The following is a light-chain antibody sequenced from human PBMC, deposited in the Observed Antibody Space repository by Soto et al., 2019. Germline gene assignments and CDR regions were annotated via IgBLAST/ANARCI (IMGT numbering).Light chain of an antibody. J-gene: IGKJ4*01. Sequence: DIVLTQSPLSLPVTPGEPSSVSCRSRQSLLHSNGYNYLDWYLQKPGQSPQLLIYWGSTRASGVPDRFSGSGSGTDFTLKLSRVEADDVGIYYCMQALQTPLTFGGGTKVEIK. CDR2: WGS. CDR1: QSLLHSNGYNY. V-gene: IGKV2-28*01. CDR3: MQALQTPLT.